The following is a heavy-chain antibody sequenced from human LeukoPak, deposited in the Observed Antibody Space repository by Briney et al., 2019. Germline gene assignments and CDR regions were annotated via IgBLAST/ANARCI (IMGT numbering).Heavy chain of an antibody. CDR1: GFTFKTYA. CDR2: IRSSGETT. CDR3: AKEVRESAWFYFDY. Sequence: GGSLRLSCAASGFTFKTYAMSRVRRAPGKGLEWVSSIRSSGETTYYADSVKGRFTISRDNSRNTLYLQMDSLRAEDTAVYYCAKEVRESAWFYFDYWGQGTLATVSS. J-gene: IGHJ4*02. D-gene: IGHD3-10*01. V-gene: IGHV3-23*01.